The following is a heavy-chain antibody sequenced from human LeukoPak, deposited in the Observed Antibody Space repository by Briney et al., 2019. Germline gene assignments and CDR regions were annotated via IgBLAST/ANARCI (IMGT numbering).Heavy chain of an antibody. CDR1: GFTFSSYE. CDR2: ISSSGSTI. CDR3: ARVEWFGESKIDY. D-gene: IGHD3-10*01. J-gene: IGHJ4*02. V-gene: IGHV3-48*03. Sequence: GGSLRLSCAASGFTFSSYEMNWVRQAPGKGLEWVSYISSSGSTIYYADSVKGRFTISRDNAKNSLYLQMNSLRAEDTAVYYCARVEWFGESKIDYWGQGTLVTVSS.